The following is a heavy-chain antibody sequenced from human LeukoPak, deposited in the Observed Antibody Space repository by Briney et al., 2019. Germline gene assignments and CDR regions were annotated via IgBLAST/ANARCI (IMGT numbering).Heavy chain of an antibody. CDR3: VRDSYGLDY. Sequence: GGSLTLSCAASVFSYSNYAMHWVRQAAGKGLEWVAVISYDGRNKYYADSVKGRFTISRDNSKNTLYLQMNSLRGVNTAVYYCVRDSYGLDYWGQGTLVTVSS. D-gene: IGHD5-18*01. J-gene: IGHJ4*02. CDR1: VFSYSNYA. CDR2: ISYDGRNK. V-gene: IGHV3-30*04.